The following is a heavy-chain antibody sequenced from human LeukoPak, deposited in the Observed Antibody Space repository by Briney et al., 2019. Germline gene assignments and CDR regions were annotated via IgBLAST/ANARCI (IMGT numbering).Heavy chain of an antibody. J-gene: IGHJ4*02. CDR2: IIPVLGRA. D-gene: IGHD3-10*01. CDR1: GDTFSSYA. Sequence: SVKVSCKVSGDTFSSYAYSWVRQAPGQGLEWMGRIIPVLGRANYAQKFQGRVTITADKSTSTAYMELSSLRSEDTAVYYCARDRLGSNRHFDFWGQGTLATVSS. V-gene: IGHV1-69*04. CDR3: ARDRLGSNRHFDF.